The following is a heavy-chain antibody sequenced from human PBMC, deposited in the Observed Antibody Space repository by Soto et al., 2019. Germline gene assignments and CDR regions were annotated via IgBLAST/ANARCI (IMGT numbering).Heavy chain of an antibody. J-gene: IGHJ5*02. CDR2: ISDSGST. CDR1: GASISGCH. V-gene: IGHV4-59*12. Sequence: PSETLSLTCTVSGASISGCHWSWIRQPPGKGLEWIGYISDSGSTYYNPSLKSRVTISVDRSKNQFSLKLNSVTAADTAVYYCAREASPWGQGTLVTVSS. CDR3: AREASP.